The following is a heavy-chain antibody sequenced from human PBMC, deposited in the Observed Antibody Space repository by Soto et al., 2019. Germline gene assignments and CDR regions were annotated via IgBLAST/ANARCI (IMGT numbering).Heavy chain of an antibody. D-gene: IGHD4-17*01. J-gene: IGHJ4*02. V-gene: IGHV1-18*01. Sequence: ASVKVSCKTSGYTFSTYGITWVRQAPGQGLEWMGWISTYNGNTNYAQNLQGRVTLTTDTSSSTAYMELRSLRSDDTAVYFCASGETNIYNYFDYWGQGALVTVSS. CDR3: ASGETNIYNYFDY. CDR2: ISTYNGNT. CDR1: GYTFSTYG.